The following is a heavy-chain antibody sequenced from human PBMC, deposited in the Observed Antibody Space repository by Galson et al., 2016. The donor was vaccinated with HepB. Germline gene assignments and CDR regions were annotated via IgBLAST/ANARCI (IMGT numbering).Heavy chain of an antibody. V-gene: IGHV3-30*03. J-gene: IGHJ3*02. CDR2: ILYDASDK. Sequence: SLRLSCAASGFTFSWFGMHWVRQAPGKGLEWVAAISYDGVAVILYDASDKYYADSVKGRFTISRDNAKDSLYLQMNSLRDEDTAVYYCARAVEDAFDIWGQGTMVTVSS. CDR1: GFTFSWFG. CDR3: ARAVEDAFDI. D-gene: IGHD2-2*01.